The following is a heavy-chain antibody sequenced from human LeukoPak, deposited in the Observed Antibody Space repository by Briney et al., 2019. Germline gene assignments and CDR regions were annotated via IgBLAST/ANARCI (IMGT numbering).Heavy chain of an antibody. CDR2: ISSSSSYI. J-gene: IGHJ4*02. CDR3: ARDKEMYSSGACADY. Sequence: PGGSLRLSCAASGFTFSSYSMNWVRQAPGKGLEWVSSISSSSSYIYYADSVKGRFTISRDNAKNSLYLQMNSLRAEDTAVYYCARDKEMYSSGACADYWGQGTLVTVSS. V-gene: IGHV3-21*01. CDR1: GFTFSSYS. D-gene: IGHD6-19*01.